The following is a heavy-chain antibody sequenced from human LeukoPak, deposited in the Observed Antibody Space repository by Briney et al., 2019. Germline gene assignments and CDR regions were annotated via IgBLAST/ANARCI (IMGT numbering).Heavy chain of an antibody. CDR2: ISGDDATT. CDR3: TKDATPYTYVEFDY. CDR1: GFTFEDYA. J-gene: IGHJ4*02. V-gene: IGHV3-43*02. D-gene: IGHD5-18*01. Sequence: GGSLRLSCAASGFTFEDYALHWVRQAPGKGLEWVSLISGDDATTFYGDSVKGRFTISRDNSKNSLYLQMNSLRPEDSAFYYCTKDATPYTYVEFDYWGQGTLVTVSS.